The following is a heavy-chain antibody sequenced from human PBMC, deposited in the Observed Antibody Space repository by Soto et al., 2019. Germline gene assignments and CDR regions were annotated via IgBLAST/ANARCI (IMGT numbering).Heavy chain of an antibody. J-gene: IGHJ6*02. CDR3: AREDTIFGVVVDYYYYYGMDV. CDR1: GYTFTSYD. Sequence: QVQLVQSGAEVKKPGASVKVSCKASGYTFTSYDINWVRQATGQGLEWMGWMNPNSGNTGYAQKFQGRVTMTRNTSISTAYMELSSVRSEDTAVYYCAREDTIFGVVVDYYYYYGMDVWGQGTTVTVSS. V-gene: IGHV1-8*01. CDR2: MNPNSGNT. D-gene: IGHD3-3*01.